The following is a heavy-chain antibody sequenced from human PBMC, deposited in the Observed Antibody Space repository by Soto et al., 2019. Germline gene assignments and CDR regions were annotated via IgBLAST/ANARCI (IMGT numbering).Heavy chain of an antibody. V-gene: IGHV3-30-3*01. CDR2: ISYDGSNK. CDR1: GFTFSSYA. Sequence: AGGSLRLSCAASGFTFSSYAMHWVRQAPGKGLEWVAVISYDGSNKYYADSVKGRFTISRDNSKNTLYLQMNSLRAEDTAVYYCARDLSPMTLDYWGQGTLVTVSS. D-gene: IGHD3-22*01. J-gene: IGHJ4*02. CDR3: ARDLSPMTLDY.